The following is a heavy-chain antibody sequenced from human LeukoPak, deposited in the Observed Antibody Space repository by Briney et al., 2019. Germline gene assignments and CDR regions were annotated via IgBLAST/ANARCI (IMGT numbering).Heavy chain of an antibody. CDR1: GFTFRSYA. Sequence: QSGGSLRLSCAGSGFTFRSYAMHWVRQAPGKGLEWVAVISYDGSKNYYAESVKGRFTISRDNSKNTLYLQLNSLRAEDTAMYYCARGLYCSFTSCQIEDNWFDPWGQGTLVAVSS. J-gene: IGHJ5*02. V-gene: IGHV3-30-3*01. CDR3: ARGLYCSFTSCQIEDNWFDP. CDR2: ISYDGSKN. D-gene: IGHD2-15*01.